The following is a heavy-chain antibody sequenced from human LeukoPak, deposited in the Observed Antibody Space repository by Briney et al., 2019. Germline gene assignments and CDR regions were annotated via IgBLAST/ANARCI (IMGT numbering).Heavy chain of an antibody. CDR2: IIPIFGTA. J-gene: IGHJ4*02. D-gene: IGHD3-10*01. CDR3: ARDHGSGSYPLDY. V-gene: IGHV1-69*13. Sequence: GASVKVSCKASGGTFSSYAISWVRQAPGQGLEWMGGIIPIFGTANYAQKFQGRVTITADESTSTAYMELSSLRSEDTAVYYCARDHGSGSYPLDYWGQGTLVTVSS. CDR1: GGTFSSYA.